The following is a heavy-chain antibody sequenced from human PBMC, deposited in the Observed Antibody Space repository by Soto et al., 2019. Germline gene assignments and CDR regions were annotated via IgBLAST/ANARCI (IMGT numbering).Heavy chain of an antibody. D-gene: IGHD3-22*01. CDR3: ARGAPFDNSGYHFDY. V-gene: IGHV1-69*01. CDR1: GGTFSNYA. CDR2: ILPIYGST. J-gene: IGHJ4*02. Sequence: QVRLVQSGAEVKEPGSSVTVSCKSSGGTFSNYAVNWARQAPGQGLEWMGGILPIYGSTNFAHKFQGRVTLTADESTSTAYMELKSLRSEDTAVYDCARGAPFDNSGYHFDYWGQGTLVTVSS.